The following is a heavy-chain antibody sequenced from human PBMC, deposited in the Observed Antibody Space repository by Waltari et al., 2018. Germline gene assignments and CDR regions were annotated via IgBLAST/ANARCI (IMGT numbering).Heavy chain of an antibody. V-gene: IGHV3-30*19. J-gene: IGHJ5*02. CDR1: GFTFSSYG. Sequence: QVQLVESGGGVVQPGRSLRLSCAASGFTFSSYGMHWVRQAPGKGLEWVAVIWYDGSNKYYADSVKGRFTISRDNSKNTLYLQMNSLRAEDTAVYYCARSGAFCSSTSCYGWFDPWGQGTLVIVSS. CDR3: ARSGAFCSSTSCYGWFDP. D-gene: IGHD2-2*01. CDR2: IWYDGSNK.